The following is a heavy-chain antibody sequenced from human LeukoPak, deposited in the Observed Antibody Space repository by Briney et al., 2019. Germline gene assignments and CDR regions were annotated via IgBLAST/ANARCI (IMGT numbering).Heavy chain of an antibody. Sequence: GASVKVSCKASGYPLSNYGITWVRQAPGQGLEWMGWIIAYNGNTDYAQKLQGRVTMTTDTSTSTAYMELRNLRSDDTAVYYCARDGVGLWTSLKLYYYYYYMGVWGKGTTVTVSS. CDR3: ARDGVGLWTSLKLYYYYYYMGV. CDR1: GYPLSNYG. CDR2: IIAYNGNT. D-gene: IGHD3/OR15-3a*01. J-gene: IGHJ6*03. V-gene: IGHV1-18*01.